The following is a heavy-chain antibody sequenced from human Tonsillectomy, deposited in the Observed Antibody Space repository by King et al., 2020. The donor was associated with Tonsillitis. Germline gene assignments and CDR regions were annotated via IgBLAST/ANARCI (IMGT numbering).Heavy chain of an antibody. V-gene: IGHV3-72*01. J-gene: IGHJ4*02. CDR1: GFTFSDHY. CDR3: TRVTLIYYLDY. Sequence: GQLVQSGGGLVQPGGSLRLSCAASGFTFSDHYMDWVRQAPGKGLEWVVRTRNKANSYTTEYAASVKGRFTISRDDSKNSVYLHMNSLKSEDTAVYYCTRVTLIYYLDYWGQGTLVTVSS. D-gene: IGHD3-10*01. CDR2: TRNKANSYTT.